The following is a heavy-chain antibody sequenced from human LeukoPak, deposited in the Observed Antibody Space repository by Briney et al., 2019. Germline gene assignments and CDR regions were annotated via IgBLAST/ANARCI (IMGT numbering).Heavy chain of an antibody. J-gene: IGHJ5*02. CDR1: GFTFSNAW. D-gene: IGHD4-17*01. V-gene: IGHV3-15*01. CDR2: IKSKTDGGTT. Sequence: GGSLTLSCAASGFTFSNAWMSWVRQAPGKGLEWVGRIKSKTDGGTTDYAAPVKGRFTISRDDSKNTLYLQMNSLKTEDTAVYYCTTDRGDYGDYWFDPWGQGTLVTVSS. CDR3: TTDRGDYGDYWFDP.